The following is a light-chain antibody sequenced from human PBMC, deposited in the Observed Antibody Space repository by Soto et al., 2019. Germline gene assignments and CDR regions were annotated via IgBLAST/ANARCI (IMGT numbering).Light chain of an antibody. J-gene: IGKJ1*01. V-gene: IGKV3-20*01. Sequence: VWTKYPGTLSLSPGERATPSCRASQSVSNNYLAWYQQKPGQAPRLLIHSASSRATGIPDRFSGSGSGTDFTLTISRLEPEDFAVYYCQQFGSSPRTFGQGTKVDIK. CDR1: QSVSNNY. CDR2: SAS. CDR3: QQFGSSPRT.